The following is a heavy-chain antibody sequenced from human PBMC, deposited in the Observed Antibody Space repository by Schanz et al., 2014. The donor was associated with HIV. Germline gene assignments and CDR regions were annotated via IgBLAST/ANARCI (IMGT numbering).Heavy chain of an antibody. D-gene: IGHD6-19*01. CDR3: AKSGGWGKVLYHFEY. CDR2: ISYDGNNQ. Sequence: QVQLVESGGGVVQPGRSLRLSCAVSGFTFNNFGMHWVRQAPGKGLEWVAVISYDGNNQYYADSVKGRFTISRDNSRNRVFLQTTSLSVEDTDVYYCAKSGGWGKVLYHFEYWGQGTVVTVSS. V-gene: IGHV3-30*18. CDR1: GFTFNNFG. J-gene: IGHJ4*02.